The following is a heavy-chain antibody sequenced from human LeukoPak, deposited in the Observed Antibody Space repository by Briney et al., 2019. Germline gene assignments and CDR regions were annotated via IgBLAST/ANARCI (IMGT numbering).Heavy chain of an antibody. CDR3: ATTESCYDLFFDY. D-gene: IGHD5-12*01. CDR2: IYYSGST. J-gene: IGHJ4*02. V-gene: IGHV4-59*03. Sequence: SETLSLTCTVSGGSISSYYWSWIRQPPGKGLEWIGYIYYSGSTNYNPSLKSRATISVDTSKNQSSLKLNSVTAADTAVYYCATTESCYDLFFDYWGQGTLVTVSS. CDR1: GGSISSYY.